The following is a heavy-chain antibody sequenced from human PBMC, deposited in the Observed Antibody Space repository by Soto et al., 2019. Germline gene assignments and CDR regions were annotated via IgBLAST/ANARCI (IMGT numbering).Heavy chain of an antibody. V-gene: IGHV5-51*01. CDR3: ARRGNSSGYIDY. Sequence: PGESLKISCNGSGYIFTSYWIGWGRQMPGKGLEGMGIIYPGDSDTRYSPSFQGQVTISSDKSIRNAYLQWSSLKASDTAMYYCARRGNSSGYIDYWGQGILVTVSS. CDR2: IYPGDSDT. D-gene: IGHD3-22*01. CDR1: GYIFTSYW. J-gene: IGHJ4*02.